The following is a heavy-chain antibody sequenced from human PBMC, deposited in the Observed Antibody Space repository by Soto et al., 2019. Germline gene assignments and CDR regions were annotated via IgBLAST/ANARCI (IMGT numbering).Heavy chain of an antibody. Sequence: PGGSLRLSCAAPGFTFSSYWMSWVRQAPGKGLEWVANIKRDGSEKYYVDSVKGRFTISRDNAKNSLYLQRNSLRAEDTAVYYCAGDVRVRATVVVITTGDLSFDYWGQGTLVTVSS. D-gene: IGHD3-22*01. CDR2: IKRDGSEK. CDR3: AGDVRVRATVVVITTGDLSFDY. V-gene: IGHV3-7*01. J-gene: IGHJ4*02. CDR1: GFTFSSYW.